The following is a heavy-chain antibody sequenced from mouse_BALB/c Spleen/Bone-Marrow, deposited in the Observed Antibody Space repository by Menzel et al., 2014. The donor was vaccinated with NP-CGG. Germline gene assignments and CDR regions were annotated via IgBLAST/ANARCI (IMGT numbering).Heavy chain of an antibody. Sequence: EVQLQRSGPELVKPGASVKISCKASGYTFTDYNMHWVKQSHGKSLDWIGYIYPYNGGTGYNQKFKSKATLTVDNSSSTAYMELRSLTSEDSAVYYCARGRAYGNYVWFAYWGQGTLVTVSA. V-gene: IGHV1S29*02. CDR3: ARGRAYGNYVWFAY. CDR1: GYTFTDYN. D-gene: IGHD2-1*01. CDR2: IYPYNGGT. J-gene: IGHJ3*01.